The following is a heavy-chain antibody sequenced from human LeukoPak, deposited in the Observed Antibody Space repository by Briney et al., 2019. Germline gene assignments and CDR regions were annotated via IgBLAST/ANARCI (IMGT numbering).Heavy chain of an antibody. J-gene: IGHJ4*02. CDR2: MSGSGGRT. CDR3: AKWSCSGGSCYPFDY. D-gene: IGHD2-15*01. CDR1: GFTFNTYA. Sequence: GGSLRLSCAASGFTFNTYAMSWVRQAPGKGLEWVSAMSGSGGRTYYADSVKGRFTISRDNSKNTLYLQMNSLRAEDTAVYYCAKWSCSGGSCYPFDYWGQGTLVTVSS. V-gene: IGHV3-23*01.